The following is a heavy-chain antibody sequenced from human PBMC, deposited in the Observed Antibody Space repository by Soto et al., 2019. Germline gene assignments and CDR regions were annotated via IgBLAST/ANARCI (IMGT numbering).Heavy chain of an antibody. J-gene: IGHJ4*02. CDR3: AKGGEVGGVLWDH. D-gene: IGHD1-26*01. CDR2: ISYDGSYQ. Sequence: QVQLVESGGGVVQPGTSLRLSCEASGFAFNKFGMHWVRQAPGKGLEWVAFISYDGSYQYYADSVQGRLNITRDNSMNTLNMQLNSLRREETGVYYCAKGGEVGGVLWDHGGQGTLFTVSS. V-gene: IGHV3-30*18. CDR1: GFAFNKFG.